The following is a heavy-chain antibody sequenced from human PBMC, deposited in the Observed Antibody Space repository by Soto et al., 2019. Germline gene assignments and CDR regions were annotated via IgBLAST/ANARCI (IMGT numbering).Heavy chain of an antibody. J-gene: IGHJ5*02. CDR1: GFTFSSYG. V-gene: IGHV3-33*01. Sequence: GGSLRLSCAASGFTFSSYGMHWVRQAPGKGLEWVAVIWYDGSNKYYADSVKGRFTISRDNSKNTLYLQMNSLRAEDTAVYYCARDNPGASGNWFDPWGQGTLVTVSS. D-gene: IGHD2-8*02. CDR3: ARDNPGASGNWFDP. CDR2: IWYDGSNK.